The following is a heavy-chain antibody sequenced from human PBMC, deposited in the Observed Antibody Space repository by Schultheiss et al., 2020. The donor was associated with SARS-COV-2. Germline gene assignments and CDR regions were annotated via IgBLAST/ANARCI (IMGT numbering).Heavy chain of an antibody. D-gene: IGHD5-24*01. J-gene: IGHJ6*02. CDR2: IIPIFGTA. V-gene: IGHV1-69*13. CDR3: ARGLQGRVDYCYGMDV. Sequence: SVKVSCKASGGTFSSYAISWVRQAPGQGPEWMGGIIPIFGTATYAQKFQGRVTITADESTRTAYMELSSLRSEETAVYYCARGLQGRVDYCYGMDVWGQGTTVTVSS. CDR1: GGTFSSYA.